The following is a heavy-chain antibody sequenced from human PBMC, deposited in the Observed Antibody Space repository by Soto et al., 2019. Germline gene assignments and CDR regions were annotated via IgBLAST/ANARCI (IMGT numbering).Heavy chain of an antibody. V-gene: IGHV3-66*01. D-gene: IGHD5-12*01. CDR1: GFTVISNY. CDR3: AREDGYRGGDAFDI. Sequence: GGFLRLSCAASGFTVISNYMSWVRQAPGKGLEWVSVIYSGGSTYYADSVKGRFTISRDNSKNTLYLQMNSLRAEDTAVYYCAREDGYRGGDAFDIWGQGTMVTVSS. CDR2: IYSGGST. J-gene: IGHJ3*02.